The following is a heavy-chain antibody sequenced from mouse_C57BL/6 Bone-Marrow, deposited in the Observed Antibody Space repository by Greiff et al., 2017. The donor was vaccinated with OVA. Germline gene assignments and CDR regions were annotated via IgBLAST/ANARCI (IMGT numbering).Heavy chain of an antibody. Sequence: QVQLQQSGAELVKPGASVKMSCKASGNTFTSYWITWVKQRPGQGLEWIGDIYPGSGSTNYNEKFKSKATLTVDTSSSTAYMQHSSLTSEDSAVYYCARYGDYEGSWGQGTTLTVSS. CDR1: GNTFTSYW. V-gene: IGHV1-55*01. CDR2: IYPGSGST. CDR3: ARYGDYEGS. D-gene: IGHD2-4*01. J-gene: IGHJ2*01.